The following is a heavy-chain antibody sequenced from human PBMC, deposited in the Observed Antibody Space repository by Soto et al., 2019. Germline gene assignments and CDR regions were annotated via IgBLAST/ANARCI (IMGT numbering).Heavy chain of an antibody. Sequence: PGGSLRLSCAASGFAFSSYSMNWFRQAPGKGLEWVSSISSSSSYIYYADSVKGRFTISRDNAKNSLYLQMNSLRAEDTAVYYCAREGGATIMVGYYYYGMDVWGQGTTVTVSS. CDR1: GFAFSSYS. D-gene: IGHD5-12*01. V-gene: IGHV3-21*01. J-gene: IGHJ6*02. CDR3: AREGGATIMVGYYYYGMDV. CDR2: ISSSSSYI.